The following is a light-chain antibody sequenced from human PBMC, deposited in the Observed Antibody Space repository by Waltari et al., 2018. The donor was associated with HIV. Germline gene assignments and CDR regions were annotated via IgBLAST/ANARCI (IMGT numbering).Light chain of an antibody. CDR3: QQSYSTPFT. V-gene: IGKV1-39*01. J-gene: IGKJ3*01. CDR2: AAS. Sequence: VGDRVTITCRASQSISTYLSWYQQKPGKAPKLLIYAASSLQSGVPSRFSGRGSGTDFTLTISSLQPEDFATFYCQQSYSTPFTFGPGTKVDIK. CDR1: QSISTY.